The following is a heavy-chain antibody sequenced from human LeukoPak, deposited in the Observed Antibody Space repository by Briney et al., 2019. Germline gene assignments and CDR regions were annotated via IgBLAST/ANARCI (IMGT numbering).Heavy chain of an antibody. J-gene: IGHJ4*02. CDR2: IYYSGST. Sequence: SETLSLTCTVSGGSISSSSYYWGWIRQPPGKGLEWIGSIYYSGSTYYNPSLKSRVTISVDTSKNQFSLKLSSVTAADTAVYYCARRSDILTGYHFDYWGQGTLVTVSS. D-gene: IGHD3-9*01. CDR1: GGSISSSSYY. CDR3: ARRSDILTGYHFDY. V-gene: IGHV4-39*07.